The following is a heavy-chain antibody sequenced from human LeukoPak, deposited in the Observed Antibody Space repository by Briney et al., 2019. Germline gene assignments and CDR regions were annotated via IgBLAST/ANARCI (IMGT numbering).Heavy chain of an antibody. Sequence: PGGSLRLSCAASGFTFSSYDMHWVRQATGKGLEWVSAIGTAGDTYYPGSVKGRFTISRENAKNSLYLQMNSLRAGDTAVYYCARVGQQLVQGAFDIWGQGTMVTASS. J-gene: IGHJ3*02. CDR1: GFTFSSYD. CDR3: ARVGQQLVQGAFDI. V-gene: IGHV3-13*01. CDR2: IGTAGDT. D-gene: IGHD6-13*01.